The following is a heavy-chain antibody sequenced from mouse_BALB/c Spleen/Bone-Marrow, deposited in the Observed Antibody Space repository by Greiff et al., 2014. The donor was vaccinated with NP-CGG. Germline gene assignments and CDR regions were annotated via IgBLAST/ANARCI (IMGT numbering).Heavy chain of an antibody. D-gene: IGHD2-4*01. CDR2: INPSNGGT. CDR1: GYTFTSYY. J-gene: IGHJ3*01. Sequence: QVQLQQPGAELVKPEASVKLSCKASGYTFTSYYMYWVKQRPGQGLEWIGGINPSNGGTNFNEKFKSKATLTVDKSSSTAYMQLSSLTSEDSAVYYCTRGDDYDEEFAYWGQGTLVTVSA. CDR3: TRGDDYDEEFAY. V-gene: IGHV1S81*02.